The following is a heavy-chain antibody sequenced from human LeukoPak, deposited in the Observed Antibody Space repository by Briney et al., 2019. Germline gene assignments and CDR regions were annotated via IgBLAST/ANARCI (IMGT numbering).Heavy chain of an antibody. CDR1: GGSFSGYY. V-gene: IGHV4-34*01. CDR2: INHSGST. Sequence: SETLSLTCAVYGGSFSGYYWSWIRQPPGKGLEWIGEINHSGSTNYNPSLKSRVTISLDTSKNQFSLKLSSVTAADTAVYYCARVLQPHWYFDLWGRGTLVTVSS. CDR3: ARVLQPHWYFDL. J-gene: IGHJ2*01.